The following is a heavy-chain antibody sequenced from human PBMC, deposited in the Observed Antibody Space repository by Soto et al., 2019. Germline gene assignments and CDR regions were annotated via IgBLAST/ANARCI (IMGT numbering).Heavy chain of an antibody. CDR1: GFTFRDYY. CDR2: ISSGGSFI. Sequence: QVQLVESGGGLVKPGGSLRLSCAASGFTFRDYYMSWIRQAPGKGLEYISYISSGGSFIYYADSVKGRFTISRDTAKTSLYLQMNSLRAEDTALYYCARHRYYEGSVPGYGMDVWGQGTTVTVSS. V-gene: IGHV3-11*01. D-gene: IGHD3-16*01. J-gene: IGHJ6*02. CDR3: ARHRYYEGSVPGYGMDV.